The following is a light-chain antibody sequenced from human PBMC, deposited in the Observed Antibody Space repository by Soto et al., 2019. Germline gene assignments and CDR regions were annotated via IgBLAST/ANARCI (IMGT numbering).Light chain of an antibody. Sequence: DIQMTQSPSSLSASVGDSVTITCRASQSINNYLNWYQHKAGKVPKHLIYAASTLQGGVPSRFSGSGSGTDFTLTISSLQPEDSATYYCQQSYNTLFTFGPGTNVDVK. CDR1: QSINNY. V-gene: IGKV1-39*01. J-gene: IGKJ3*01. CDR2: AAS. CDR3: QQSYNTLFT.